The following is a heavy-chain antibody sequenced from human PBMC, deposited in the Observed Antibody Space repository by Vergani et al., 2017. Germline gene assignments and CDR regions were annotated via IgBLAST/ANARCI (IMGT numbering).Heavy chain of an antibody. CDR1: GGSMSGYY. CDR3: AGDTHSWQRADR. Sequence: QVRLQESGPGLVKPSETLSLTCSVSGGSMSGYYWSWIRQPPGKELEWIGYMYHSGSTNYNPSLETRVTISGDTSKNQFSLRLTSGTAADSAIYYCAGDTHSWQRADRWGQGLLVSVSS. J-gene: IGHJ5*02. V-gene: IGHV4-59*01. CDR2: MYHSGST. D-gene: IGHD6-13*01.